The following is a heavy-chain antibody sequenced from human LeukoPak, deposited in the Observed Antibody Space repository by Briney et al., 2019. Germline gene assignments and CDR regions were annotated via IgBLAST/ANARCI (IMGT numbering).Heavy chain of an antibody. J-gene: IGHJ6*03. V-gene: IGHV1-8*01. CDR2: MNPNSGNT. CDR1: GYTFTTYD. D-gene: IGHD2-8*01. CDR3: ASDIVLISSYYYYYMDV. Sequence: ASVKVSCKASGYTFTTYDINWVRQATGQGLEGMGWMNPNSGNTGYAQKFQGRVTMTRNTSISTAYMELRSLRSDDTAVYYCASDIVLISSYYYYYMDVWGKGTTVTVSS.